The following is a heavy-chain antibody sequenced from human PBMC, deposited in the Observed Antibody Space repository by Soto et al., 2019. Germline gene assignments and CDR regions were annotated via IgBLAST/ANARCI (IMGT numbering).Heavy chain of an antibody. V-gene: IGHV1-46*01. CDR1: GYTFTSHY. CDR2: INPNGGDT. D-gene: IGHD5-18*01. Sequence: ASVKVSCKASGYTFTSHYIHWVRQAPGQGLEWMGVINPNGGDTSYAQKFQGRVTMTGDTSTSTVYMDMRSLRSDDTAVYYCARGRIQLWYPFDYWGQGTLVTVSS. J-gene: IGHJ4*02. CDR3: ARGRIQLWYPFDY.